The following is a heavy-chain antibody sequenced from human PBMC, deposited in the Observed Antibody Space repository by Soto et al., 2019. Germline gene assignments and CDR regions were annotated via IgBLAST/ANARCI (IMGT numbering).Heavy chain of an antibody. CDR1: GGSISSYY. J-gene: IGHJ6*02. Sequence: TSETLSLTCTVSGGSISSYYWSWIRQPAGKGLEWIGRIYTSGSTNYNPSLKSRVTMSVDTSKNQFSLKLSSVTAADTAVYYCYSTGYSSSWYLSRYYYYYGMDVWGQGTTVTVSS. D-gene: IGHD6-13*01. CDR2: IYTSGST. V-gene: IGHV4-4*07. CDR3: YSTGYSSSWYLSRYYYYYGMDV.